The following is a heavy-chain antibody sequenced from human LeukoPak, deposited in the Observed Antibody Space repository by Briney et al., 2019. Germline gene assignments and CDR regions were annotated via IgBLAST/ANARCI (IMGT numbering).Heavy chain of an antibody. CDR2: ISASGGST. CDR3: ARSPADFWSGYWGNWFDP. D-gene: IGHD3-3*01. CDR1: GFTFSSSA. Sequence: GGSLRLSCAASGFTFSSSAMGWVRQVPGKGLEWVSGISASGGSTYYADSVKGRFTISRDNSKNTLYLQMNNLRGEDTAVYYCARSPADFWSGYWGNWFDPWGQGTLVTVSS. V-gene: IGHV3-23*01. J-gene: IGHJ5*02.